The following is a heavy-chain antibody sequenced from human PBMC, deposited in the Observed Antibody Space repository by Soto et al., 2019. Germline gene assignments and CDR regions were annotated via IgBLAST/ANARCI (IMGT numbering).Heavy chain of an antibody. D-gene: IGHD6-6*01. V-gene: IGHV1-18*01. CDR3: AREAYSSSSGDYYYYGMDV. J-gene: IGHJ6*02. CDR2: ISAYNGNT. CDR1: GYTFTSYG. Sequence: GASVKVSCKASGYTFTSYGISWVRQAPGQGLEWMGWISAYNGNTNYAQKLQGRVTMTTDTSTSTAYMELRSLRSDDTAVYYCAREAYSSSSGDYYYYGMDVWGQGTTVTVSS.